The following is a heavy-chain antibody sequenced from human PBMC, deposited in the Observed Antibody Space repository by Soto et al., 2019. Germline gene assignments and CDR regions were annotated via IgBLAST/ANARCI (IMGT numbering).Heavy chain of an antibody. J-gene: IGHJ4*02. CDR1: GYTFTGYY. CDR2: INPNSGGI. Sequence: ASVKVSSTASGYTFTGYYMHWVRQAPGQGLEWMGWINPNSGGINYAQKFQGRVTMTRDTSKNQFSLKLSSVTAADTAVYYCARGRTTVVTHDYWGQGTLVTVSS. D-gene: IGHD4-17*01. V-gene: IGHV1-2*02. CDR3: ARGRTTVVTHDY.